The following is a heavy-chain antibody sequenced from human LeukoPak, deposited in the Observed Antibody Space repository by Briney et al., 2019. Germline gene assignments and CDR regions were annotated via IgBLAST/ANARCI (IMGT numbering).Heavy chain of an antibody. CDR3: ARDPGSYRSDY. D-gene: IGHD3-16*02. V-gene: IGHV1-46*01. Sequence: ASVKVSCKVSGYTLTELSMHWVRQAPGKGLEWMGIINPSGGSTTYAQKFQGRVTITRDTPTSTVYMELRSLRSDDTAVYYCARDPGSYRSDYWGQGTLVTVSS. J-gene: IGHJ4*02. CDR1: GYTLTELS. CDR2: INPSGGST.